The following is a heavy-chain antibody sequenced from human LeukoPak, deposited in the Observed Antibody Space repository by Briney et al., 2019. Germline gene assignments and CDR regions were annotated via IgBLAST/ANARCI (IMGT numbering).Heavy chain of an antibody. Sequence: GGSLRLSCAASGFTFSSYGMHWVRQAPGKGLEWVAVISYDGSNKYYADSVKGRFTISRDNSKNTLYLQMNSLRAEDTAVYYCATYSGLKFDPWGQGTLVTVSS. V-gene: IGHV3-30*03. D-gene: IGHD5-12*01. CDR1: GFTFSSYG. J-gene: IGHJ5*02. CDR2: ISYDGSNK. CDR3: ATYSGLKFDP.